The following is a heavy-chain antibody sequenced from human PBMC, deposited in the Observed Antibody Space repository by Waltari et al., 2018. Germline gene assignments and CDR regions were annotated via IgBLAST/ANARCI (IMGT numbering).Heavy chain of an antibody. CDR2: IIAILGIA. V-gene: IGHV1-69*04. J-gene: IGHJ4*02. Sequence: QVQLVQSGAEVKKPGSSVKVSCKASGGTFSSYAISWVRQAPGQGLEWMGGIIAILGIANYAQKFQGRVTITADESTSTAYMELSSLRSEDTAVYYCARERSSGSYYDYWGQGTLVTVSS. D-gene: IGHD1-26*01. CDR3: ARERSSGSYYDY. CDR1: GGTFSSYA.